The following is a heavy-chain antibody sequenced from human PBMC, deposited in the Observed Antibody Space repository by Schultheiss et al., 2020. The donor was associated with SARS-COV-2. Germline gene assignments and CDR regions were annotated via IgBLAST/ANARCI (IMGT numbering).Heavy chain of an antibody. CDR2: ISAYNGNT. CDR3: ARLVEMATITVNYFDY. J-gene: IGHJ4*02. Sequence: ASVKVSCKASGYTFTSYGISWVRQAPGQGLEWMGWISAYNGNTNYAQKLQGRVTMTTDTSTSTAYMELRSLRSDDTAVYYCARLVEMATITVNYFDYWGQGTLVTVSS. D-gene: IGHD5-24*01. V-gene: IGHV1-18*01. CDR1: GYTFTSYG.